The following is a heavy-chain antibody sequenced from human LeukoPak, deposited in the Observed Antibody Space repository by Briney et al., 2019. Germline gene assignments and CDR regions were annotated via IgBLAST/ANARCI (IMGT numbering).Heavy chain of an antibody. J-gene: IGHJ4*02. CDR2: ISRSCGST. CDR1: GFTFSSYA. CDR3: ARWRYGDYIDY. Sequence: GGSLRLSCAASGFTFSSYAMSWVRQAPGKGLEWVAAISRSCGSTYYADSVKGRFTISRDNSKNTLYLQMNSLRAEDTAVYYCARWRYGDYIDYWGQGTLVTVSS. V-gene: IGHV3-23*01. D-gene: IGHD4-17*01.